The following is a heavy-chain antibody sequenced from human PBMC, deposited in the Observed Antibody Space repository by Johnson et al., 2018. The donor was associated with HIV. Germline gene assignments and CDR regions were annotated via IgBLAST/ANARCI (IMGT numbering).Heavy chain of an antibody. D-gene: IGHD3-22*01. CDR3: ARDRRYYDSSGYYHDAFDI. CDR2: ISWTSGSI. V-gene: IGHV3-9*01. Sequence: VQLVESGGGVVQPGGSLRLSCAASGFTFDDYAMHWVRQAPGKGLEWVSGISWTSGSIGYADSVKGRFTISRDNAKNSLYLQMNSLRAEDTAVYFCARDRRYYDSSGYYHDAFDIWGQGTKVTVSS. J-gene: IGHJ3*02. CDR1: GFTFDDYA.